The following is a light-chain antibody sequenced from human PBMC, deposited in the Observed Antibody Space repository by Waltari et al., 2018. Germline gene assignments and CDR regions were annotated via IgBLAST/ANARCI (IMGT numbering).Light chain of an antibody. J-gene: IGLJ1*01. V-gene: IGLV2-14*03. CDR3: SSYTTSGTL. CDR1: SSDVGGYNY. CDR2: DVS. Sequence: QSALTQPASVSGSPGQSIAIPCTGTSSDVGGYNYFSWYQQHPGKAPKLMIYDVSNRPSGVSNRFSGSKSGNTASLTISGLQAEDEADYYCSSYTTSGTLFGTGTKVTVL.